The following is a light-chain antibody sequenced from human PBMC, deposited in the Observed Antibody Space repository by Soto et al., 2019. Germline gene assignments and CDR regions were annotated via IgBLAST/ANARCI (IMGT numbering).Light chain of an antibody. Sequence: IVLTQSPGTLSLSPGERATLSCRASHSVRSTYLAWFQQKPGQAPRLLIYDASSRASGIPDRFSGSGSGTDFTLTITRLELEDFAVYYCQQYGSSQWTFGQGTKVEI. V-gene: IGKV3-20*01. CDR2: DAS. CDR3: QQYGSSQWT. J-gene: IGKJ1*01. CDR1: HSVRSTY.